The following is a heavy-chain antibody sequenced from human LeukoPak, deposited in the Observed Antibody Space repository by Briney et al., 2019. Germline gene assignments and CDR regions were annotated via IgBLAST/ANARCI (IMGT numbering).Heavy chain of an antibody. J-gene: IGHJ5*02. V-gene: IGHV1-18*01. Sequence: ASVKVSCKASGYTFTSYGISWVRQAPGQGLEWMGWISAYNGNTNYAQKLQGRVAMTTDTSTSTAYMELRSLRSDDTAVYYCARDLYGSGGSWFDPWGQGTLVTVSS. CDR3: ARDLYGSGGSWFDP. D-gene: IGHD3-10*01. CDR1: GYTFTSYG. CDR2: ISAYNGNT.